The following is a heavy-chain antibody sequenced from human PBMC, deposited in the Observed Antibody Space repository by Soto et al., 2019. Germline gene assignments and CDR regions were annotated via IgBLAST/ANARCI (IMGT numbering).Heavy chain of an antibody. V-gene: IGHV4-59*01. CDR1: GSSTSTYY. D-gene: IGHD3-10*01. CDR2: IHDSGST. J-gene: IGHJ5*02. Sequence: SETLSLTCTVSGSSTSTYYWSWVRQPPGKGLEWIGYIHDSGSTYYNPSLKSRVTMSLDTSRNQFFLQLNSVTAADTAVYYCARESAGSGKNNWFDPWGQGMLVTVSS. CDR3: ARESAGSGKNNWFDP.